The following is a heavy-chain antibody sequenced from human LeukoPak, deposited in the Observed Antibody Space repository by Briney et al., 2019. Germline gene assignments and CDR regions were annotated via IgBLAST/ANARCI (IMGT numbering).Heavy chain of an antibody. CDR3: ARVLAVAGTGAFDI. CDR2: INTDGSST. V-gene: IGHV3-74*01. J-gene: IGHJ3*02. D-gene: IGHD6-19*01. CDR1: GFTFSSYW. Sequence: GGSLRLSCAASGFTFSSYWMYWVRQAPGKGLAWVSRINTDGSSTTYADSVKGRFTISRDNAKNTVYLQMNSLRAEDTAVYYCARVLAVAGTGAFDIWGQGTMVTVSS.